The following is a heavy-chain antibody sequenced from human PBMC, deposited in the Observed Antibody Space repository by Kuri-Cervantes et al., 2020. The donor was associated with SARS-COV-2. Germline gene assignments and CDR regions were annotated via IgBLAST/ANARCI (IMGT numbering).Heavy chain of an antibody. CDR3: ARDPNANHNNSFDP. CDR1: GYTFTSYG. D-gene: IGHD4/OR15-4a*01. CDR2: ISAYNGNT. V-gene: IGHV1-18*03. J-gene: IGHJ5*02. Sequence: ASVKVSCKASGYTFTSYGISWVRQAPGQGLERMGWISAYNGNTNYAQKLQGRVTMTTDTSTSTAYMELRSLRSDDMAVYYCARDPNANHNNSFDPWGQGTLVTVSS.